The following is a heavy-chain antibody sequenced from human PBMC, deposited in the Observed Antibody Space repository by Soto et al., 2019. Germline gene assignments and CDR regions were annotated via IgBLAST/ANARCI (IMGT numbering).Heavy chain of an antibody. CDR2: IIPIFGTA. V-gene: IGHV1-69*13. D-gene: IGHD3-22*01. Sequence: VASVKVSCKASGGTFSSYAISWVRQAPGQGLEWMGGIIPIFGTANYAQKFQGRVTITADESTSTAYMELSSLRSEDTAVYYCAREGTNYYDSSGYYRIHFDYWGQGTLVTVSS. CDR1: GGTFSSYA. CDR3: AREGTNYYDSSGYYRIHFDY. J-gene: IGHJ4*02.